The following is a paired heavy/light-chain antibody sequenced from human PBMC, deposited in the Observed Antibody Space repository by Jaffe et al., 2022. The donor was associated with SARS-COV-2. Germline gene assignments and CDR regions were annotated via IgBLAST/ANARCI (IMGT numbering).Heavy chain of an antibody. Sequence: EVQLLESGGGLVQPGGSLRLSCAASGFAFNNYVMNWVRQTPGKGLEWVSATTSSGSPTFYADSVRGRFTISRDNPKNMLYLQMNSLRAEDTALYYCARVDISANSYDYWGQGTLVTVSS. D-gene: IGHD3-22*01. CDR2: TTSSGSPT. CDR3: ARVDISANSYDY. CDR1: GFAFNNYV. J-gene: IGHJ4*02. V-gene: IGHV3-23*01.
Light chain of an antibody. CDR3: QQTFSSPWT. Sequence: DIQMTQSPSSLSASVGDRVTITCRASQSINRYLNWYQQKPGKAPKLLVYAVSSLQSGVPSRFSGSGSGTDFALTISSLQPEDFATYYCQQTFSSPWTFGHGTKVEIK. J-gene: IGKJ1*01. CDR2: AVS. CDR1: QSINRY. V-gene: IGKV1-39*01.